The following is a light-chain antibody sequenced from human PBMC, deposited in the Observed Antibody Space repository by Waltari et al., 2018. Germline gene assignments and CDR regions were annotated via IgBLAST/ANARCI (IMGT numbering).Light chain of an antibody. CDR2: EDN. CDR1: SSDVGSYNL. CDR3: CSYAGSAIWV. V-gene: IGLV2-23*01. Sequence: QSALTQPASVSGSPGQSITISCTGTSSDVGSYNLVSWYQQHPGKAPKLMIYEDNKRPSGVSNRFSGSKSGNTASLTISGLQAEDEADYYGCSYAGSAIWVFGGGTKLTVL. J-gene: IGLJ3*02.